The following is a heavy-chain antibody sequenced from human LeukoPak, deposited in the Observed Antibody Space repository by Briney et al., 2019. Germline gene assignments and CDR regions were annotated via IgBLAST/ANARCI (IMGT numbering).Heavy chain of an antibody. J-gene: IGHJ3*02. Sequence: GGSLRLSCAASGFTLSTYAMSWVRQTPGKGLEWVAATSSSDAGTYHADSVRGRFTISRDNSKNSLYLQMSSLRAEDTALYYRARASTTVVTLDTFAIWGQGTMVTVSS. CDR3: ARASTTVVTLDTFAI. D-gene: IGHD4-23*01. CDR1: GFTLSTYA. CDR2: TSSSDAGT. V-gene: IGHV3-23*01.